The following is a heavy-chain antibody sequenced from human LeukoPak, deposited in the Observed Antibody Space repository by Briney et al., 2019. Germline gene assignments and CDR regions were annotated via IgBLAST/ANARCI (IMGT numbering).Heavy chain of an antibody. V-gene: IGHV3-74*01. D-gene: IGHD6-6*01. CDR1: GFTLNGYW. CDR3: ARAPGVRAARPRNYFDY. Sequence: GGSLRLSCAAPGFTLNGYWMHWVRQAPGKGLVWVSRINSDGSTTSYADSVKGRFTISRDNSKNTLYLQMNSLRAEDTAVYYCARAPGVRAARPRNYFDYWGQGTLVTVSS. CDR2: INSDGSTT. J-gene: IGHJ4*02.